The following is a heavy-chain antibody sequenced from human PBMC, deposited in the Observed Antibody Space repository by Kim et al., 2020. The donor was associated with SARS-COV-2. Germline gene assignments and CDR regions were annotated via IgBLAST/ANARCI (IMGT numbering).Heavy chain of an antibody. CDR3: ARQCSSTSCYAGRPYDAFDI. D-gene: IGHD2-2*01. Sequence: GESLKISCKGSGYSFTSYWIGWVRQMPGKGLEWMGIIYPGDSDTRYSPSFQGQVTISADKSISTAYLQWSSLKASDTAMYYCARQCSSTSCYAGRPYDAFDIWGQGTMVTVSS. CDR1: GYSFTSYW. J-gene: IGHJ3*02. CDR2: IYPGDSDT. V-gene: IGHV5-51*01.